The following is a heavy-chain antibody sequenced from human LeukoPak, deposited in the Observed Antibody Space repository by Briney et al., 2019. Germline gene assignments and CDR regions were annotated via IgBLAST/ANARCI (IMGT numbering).Heavy chain of an antibody. CDR1: GYTLTDLS. V-gene: IGHV1-24*01. D-gene: IGHD3-3*01. J-gene: IGHJ5*02. CDR2: FHPEDGKT. Sequence: ASVKVSCKVSGYTLTDLSMHWVRQAPGKGLEWMGGFHPEDGKTIYAQAFQGRVTMTEDTSTNTAYMELSSLRSEDTAVYYCSTVAYYGTWFDPWGQGTLVTVSS. CDR3: STVAYYGTWFDP.